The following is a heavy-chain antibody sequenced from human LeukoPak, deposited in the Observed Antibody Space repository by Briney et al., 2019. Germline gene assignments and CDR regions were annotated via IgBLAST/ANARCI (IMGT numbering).Heavy chain of an antibody. CDR3: SVSIVPPLSFGELFGALFDY. V-gene: IGHV3-23*01. Sequence: GGSLRLSCAASGFTFSSYAMSWVRQAPGKGLEWVSAISGSGGSTYYADSVKGRFTISRDNSKNTQYLQMNSLRAEDTAVYYCSVSIVPPLSFGELFGALFDYWGQGTLVTVSS. J-gene: IGHJ4*02. CDR2: ISGSGGST. D-gene: IGHD3-10*01. CDR1: GFTFSSYA.